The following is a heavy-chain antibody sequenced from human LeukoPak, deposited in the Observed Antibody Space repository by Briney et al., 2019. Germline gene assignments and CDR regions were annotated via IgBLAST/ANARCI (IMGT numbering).Heavy chain of an antibody. CDR3: ARKLGEVGATNNYFDY. Sequence: ASVTVSCKASGYTFTRYTMNWVRQAPGQGLEWMGWINTNTGNPTYAQGFTGRFVFSLDTSVSTAYLQISSLKAEDTAVYYCARKLGEVGATNNYFDYWGQGTLVTVSS. V-gene: IGHV7-4-1*02. D-gene: IGHD1-26*01. J-gene: IGHJ4*02. CDR1: GYTFTRYT. CDR2: INTNTGNP.